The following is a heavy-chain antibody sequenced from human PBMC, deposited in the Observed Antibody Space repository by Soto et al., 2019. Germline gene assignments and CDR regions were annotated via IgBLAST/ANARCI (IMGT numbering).Heavy chain of an antibody. V-gene: IGHV3-66*01. CDR1: GFTVSSLY. CDR3: ARDTLGGAYNFLH. CDR2: ISSNGNT. D-gene: IGHD3-3*01. J-gene: IGHJ4*02. Sequence: EVQLVESGGDLVQPGGSLRLSCAASGFTVSSLYMTWVRQAPGKGLQWVAVISSNGNTYYADSVKGRFTISRDNFKNTVYLQMNNLGAEDTAMYYCARDTLGGAYNFLHGGQGTLVTVSS.